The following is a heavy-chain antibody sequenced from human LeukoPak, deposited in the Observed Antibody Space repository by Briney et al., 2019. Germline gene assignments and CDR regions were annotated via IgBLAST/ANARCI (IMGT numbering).Heavy chain of an antibody. J-gene: IGHJ4*02. CDR1: GFTFSSYS. V-gene: IGHV3-30*03. CDR2: ISNDGSQK. Sequence: GGSLRLSCVASGFTFSSYSMNWVRQAPGKGLEWVAVISNDGSQKYFADSVKGRFTISRDNSNNTLYLQMNSLRAEDTAVYYCATIYSSGWSLPFDYWGQGTLVTVSS. D-gene: IGHD6-19*01. CDR3: ATIYSSGWSLPFDY.